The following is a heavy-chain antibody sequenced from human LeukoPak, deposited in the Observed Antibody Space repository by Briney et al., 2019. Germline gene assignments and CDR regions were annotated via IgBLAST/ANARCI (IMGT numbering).Heavy chain of an antibody. J-gene: IGHJ1*01. V-gene: IGHV3-23*01. D-gene: IGHD3-22*01. Sequence: GGSLRLSCAASGFTFSSYGMSWVRQAPGKGLEWVSAISGSGGSTYYADSVKGRFTISRDNSKNTLYLQMNSLRAEDTAVYYCAKGSRNYYDSSGYYLYFQHWGQGTLVTVSS. CDR1: GFTFSSYG. CDR3: AKGSRNYYDSSGYYLYFQH. CDR2: ISGSGGST.